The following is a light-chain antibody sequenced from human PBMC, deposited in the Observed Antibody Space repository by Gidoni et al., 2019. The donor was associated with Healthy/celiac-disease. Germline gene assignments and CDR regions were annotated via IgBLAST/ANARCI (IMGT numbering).Light chain of an antibody. CDR3: NSRDSSGNHHWV. Sequence: SSELTQDPAVSVALGQTVSITCKGDSLRSYYASWYQQKPGQAPVLVIYGKNNRPSGIPDRFSGSSSGNTASLTITGAQAEDEADYYCNSRDSSGNHHWVFGGGTKLTVL. CDR1: SLRSYY. V-gene: IGLV3-19*01. CDR2: GKN. J-gene: IGLJ3*02.